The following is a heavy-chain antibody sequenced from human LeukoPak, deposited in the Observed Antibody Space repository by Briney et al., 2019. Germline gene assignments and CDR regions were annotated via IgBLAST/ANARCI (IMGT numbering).Heavy chain of an antibody. V-gene: IGHV4-30-4*01. J-gene: IGHJ4*02. D-gene: IGHD3-9*01. CDR1: CGSISSGDYY. CDR2: IYYSGST. Sequence: SETLSLTCTVSCGSISSGDYYWSGIRQPPGKGLEWIGYIYYSGSTYYNPSLKSRVTMSVDTSKNQFSLKLSSVTAADTAVYYCARGGSSDFDWLLFHYWGQGTPVTVSS. CDR3: ARGGSSDFDWLLFHY.